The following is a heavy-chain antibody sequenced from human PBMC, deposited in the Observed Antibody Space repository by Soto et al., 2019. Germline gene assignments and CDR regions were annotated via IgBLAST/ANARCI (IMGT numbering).Heavy chain of an antibody. Sequence: ASVNVSCKSSGGTFSSYAISWVRQAPGQGLEWMGGIIPIFGTANYAQKFQGRVTITADESTSTAYMELSSLRSEDTAVYYCARARHDYSNYIPFDYWGQGTLVTVSS. CDR1: GGTFSSYA. D-gene: IGHD4-4*01. J-gene: IGHJ4*02. CDR2: IIPIFGTA. V-gene: IGHV1-69*13. CDR3: ARARHDYSNYIPFDY.